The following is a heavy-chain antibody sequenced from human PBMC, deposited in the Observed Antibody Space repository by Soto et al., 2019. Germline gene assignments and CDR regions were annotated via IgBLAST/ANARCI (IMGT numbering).Heavy chain of an antibody. CDR2: ISWNSGSI. D-gene: IGHD4-4*01. V-gene: IGHV3-9*01. CDR1: GFTFDDYA. J-gene: IGHJ3*02. Sequence: EVQLVESGGGLVQPGRSLRLSCAASGFTFDDYAMHWVRHAPGKGLELVSGISWNSGSIGYADSVKGRFTISRDNGKNSLYLQMNSLRAEDTVLYYCAKDEDSNYDDAFDIWGQGTMVTVSS. CDR3: AKDEDSNYDDAFDI.